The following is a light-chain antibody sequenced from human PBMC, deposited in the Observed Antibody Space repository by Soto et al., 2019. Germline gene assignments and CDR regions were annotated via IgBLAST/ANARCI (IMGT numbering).Light chain of an antibody. CDR1: SSDVGGYNY. Sequence: QSVLTQPASVSGSPGQSITISCTGTSSDVGGYNYVSWYQQHPGKAPKLMIYEVSNRPSGVSNRFFGSKSGNTASLTISGLQTEYEADYYCSSFTSINTWVFGGGTKVTVL. V-gene: IGLV2-14*01. CDR3: SSFTSINTWV. J-gene: IGLJ3*02. CDR2: EVS.